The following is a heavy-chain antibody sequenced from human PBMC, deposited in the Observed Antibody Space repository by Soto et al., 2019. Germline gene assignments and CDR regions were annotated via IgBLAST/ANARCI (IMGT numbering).Heavy chain of an antibody. J-gene: IGHJ6*02. D-gene: IGHD3-10*01. CDR3: ARQGFGPLHGLVDD. CDR1: GGSISSYY. V-gene: IGHV4-59*08. CDR2: VHHSWGS. Sequence: QVQLQESGPGLVKPSKTLSLSCTVSGGSISSYYWSWFRQSPGKRMEWIGYVHHSWGSSYNPSLQSRVAISLDTSKSQFSLKVTSVTATDTAVYYCARQGFGPLHGLVDDWGQGTTVTVSS.